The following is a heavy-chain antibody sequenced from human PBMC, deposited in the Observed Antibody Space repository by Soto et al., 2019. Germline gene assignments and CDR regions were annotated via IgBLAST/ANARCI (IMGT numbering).Heavy chain of an antibody. CDR2: ISASGSDT. J-gene: IGHJ3*01. CDR3: AKTIVPAGIDAFDV. D-gene: IGHD2-2*02. V-gene: IGHV3-23*01. Sequence: EVQLLESGEDLIQAGGSLRLSCAASGFTLSSYALTWVRQGPGKGLEWVSVISASGSDTFFRDSVKGRFTISRDTSKNTLYLQMNSLRVEDTAVYYCAKTIVPAGIDAFDVWGRGTMVTVSS. CDR1: GFTLSSYA.